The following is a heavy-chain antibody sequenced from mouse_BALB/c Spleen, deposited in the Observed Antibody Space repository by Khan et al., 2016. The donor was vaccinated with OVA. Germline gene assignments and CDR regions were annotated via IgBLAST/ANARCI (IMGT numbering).Heavy chain of an antibody. J-gene: IGHJ1*01. CDR2: ISSGSSTI. V-gene: IGHV5-17*02. D-gene: IGHD1-1*01. CDR1: GFTFSSFG. CDR3: ATYGWGY. Sequence: EVELVESGGGLVQPGGSRKLSCAASGFTFSSFGMHWVRQAPEKGLEWVAYISSGSSTIYYADTVKGRFTISRDNPKNTLFLQMTSLRSEDTAMDYCATYGWGYWGAGTTVTVSS.